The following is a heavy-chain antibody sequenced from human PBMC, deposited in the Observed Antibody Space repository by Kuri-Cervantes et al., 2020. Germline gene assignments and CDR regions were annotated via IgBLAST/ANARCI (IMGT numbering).Heavy chain of an antibody. J-gene: IGHJ4*02. CDR1: GFTLSSYW. Sequence: GGSLRLSCAASGFTLSSYWMSWVRQAPGKGLEWVANIQQDGSEKFYVDSVKGRFTISRDNAKNSLYLQMSSLRAEDTAVYYCARASGWYLVLDYWGQGTLVTVSS. CDR3: ARASGWYLVLDY. V-gene: IGHV3-7*01. D-gene: IGHD6-19*01. CDR2: IQQDGSEK.